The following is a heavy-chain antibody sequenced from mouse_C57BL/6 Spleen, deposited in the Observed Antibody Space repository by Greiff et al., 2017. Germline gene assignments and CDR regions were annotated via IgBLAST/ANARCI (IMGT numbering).Heavy chain of an antibody. D-gene: IGHD1-1*01. J-gene: IGHJ4*01. CDR2: ISPSSGYT. CDR1: GFTFTSYT. CDR3: ARSPITTVVARGAMDY. Sequence: VQLQQSGAELARPGASVKMSCTASGFTFTSYTMHWVKQRPGQGLEWIGYISPSSGYTKYNQKFKDKATLTADKSSSTAYMQLSSLTSEDSAVXYGARSPITTVVARGAMDYWGQGTSVTVSS. V-gene: IGHV1-4*01.